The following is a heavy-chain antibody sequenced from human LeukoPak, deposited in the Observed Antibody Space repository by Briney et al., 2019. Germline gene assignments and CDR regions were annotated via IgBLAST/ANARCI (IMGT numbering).Heavy chain of an antibody. CDR1: GGSISSYY. CDR2: IYYSGST. J-gene: IGHJ4*02. Sequence: SETLSLTCTVSGGSISSYYWSWIRQPPGKGLEWIGYIYYSGSTNYNPSLKSRVTISVDTSKNQFFLKLSSVTAADTAVYYCARHAADTAMAIDYWGQGTLVTVSS. CDR3: ARHAADTAMAIDY. D-gene: IGHD5-18*01. V-gene: IGHV4-59*08.